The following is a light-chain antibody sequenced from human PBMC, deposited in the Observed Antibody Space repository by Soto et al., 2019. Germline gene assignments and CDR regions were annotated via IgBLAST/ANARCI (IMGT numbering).Light chain of an antibody. Sequence: QPVLTQPPSVSGAPGQRVTISCTGSSSNIGAGYDVHWYQQLPGTAPKLLIYDNSNRPSGVPDRFSGSRSGTSASLAITGLQTEDEADYYCQSYDSSLSGWVFGGGTKVTVL. CDR3: QSYDSSLSGWV. CDR1: SSNIGAGYD. V-gene: IGLV1-40*01. CDR2: DNS. J-gene: IGLJ2*01.